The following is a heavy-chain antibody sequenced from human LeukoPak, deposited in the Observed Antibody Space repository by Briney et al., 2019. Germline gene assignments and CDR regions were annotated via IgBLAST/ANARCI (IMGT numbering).Heavy chain of an antibody. J-gene: IGHJ4*02. CDR2: VNTDTGNP. D-gene: IGHD3-10*01. CDR3: ASSLLPGYYYGSGSEGEPFDY. CDR1: GYTFTNYA. V-gene: IGHV7-4-1*02. Sequence: ASVKVSCKASGYTFTNYAMNWVRQAPGQGLEWMGWVNTDTGNPTYAQGFTGRFVFSLDTSVSTAYLQISSLKAEDTAVYYCASSLLPGYYYGSGSEGEPFDYWGQGTLVTVSS.